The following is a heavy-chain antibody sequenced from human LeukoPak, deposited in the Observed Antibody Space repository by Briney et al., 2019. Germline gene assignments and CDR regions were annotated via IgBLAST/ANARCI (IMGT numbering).Heavy chain of an antibody. J-gene: IGHJ4*02. CDR2: INPNSGGT. V-gene: IGHV1-2*06. Sequence: GASVKVSCKASGYTFTGYYMHWVRQAPGQGLEWMGRINPNSGGTNYAQKFQGRVTMTRDTSISTAYMELSRLRSDDTAVYYCARDVRSSSSGLSDYWGQGTLVTVSS. D-gene: IGHD6-6*01. CDR1: GYTFTGYY. CDR3: ARDVRSSSSGLSDY.